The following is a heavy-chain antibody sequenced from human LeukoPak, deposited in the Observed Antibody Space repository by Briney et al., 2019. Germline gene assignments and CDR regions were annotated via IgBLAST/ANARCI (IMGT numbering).Heavy chain of an antibody. Sequence: ASVKVSCKASRYTFSSYGFSWVRQAPGQGLEWMGWISAYNGNTKYAQKYQGRVTMTTDTSTSTAYMELRSLRSDDTAVYYCARGGGAYGDYSLWLGYWGQGTLVTVSS. V-gene: IGHV1-18*01. CDR3: ARGGGAYGDYSLWLGY. D-gene: IGHD4-17*01. J-gene: IGHJ4*02. CDR1: RYTFSSYG. CDR2: ISAYNGNT.